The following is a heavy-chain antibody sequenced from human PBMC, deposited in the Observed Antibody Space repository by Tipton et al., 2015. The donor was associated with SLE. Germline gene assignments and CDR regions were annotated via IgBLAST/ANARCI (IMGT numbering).Heavy chain of an antibody. CDR1: GGSISSYY. Sequence: TLSLTCTVSGGSISSYYWSWIRQPPGKGLEWIGYIYYSGSTNYNPSLKSRVTISVDTSKNHFSLKLSSVTAADTAVYYCARHDGQWYAFDIWGQGTVVTVSS. CDR3: ARHDGQWYAFDI. V-gene: IGHV4-59*08. CDR2: IYYSGST. D-gene: IGHD6-19*01. J-gene: IGHJ3*02.